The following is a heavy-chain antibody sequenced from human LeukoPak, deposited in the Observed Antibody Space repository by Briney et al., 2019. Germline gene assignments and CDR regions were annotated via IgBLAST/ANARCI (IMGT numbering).Heavy chain of an antibody. D-gene: IGHD3-22*01. CDR1: GFTFSSYA. CDR2: ISGSGGST. J-gene: IGHJ4*02. CDR3: VRLRRNSGRSGYYYYYNY. Sequence: GGSLRLSCAASGFTFSSYAMSWVRQAPGKGLEWVSAISGSGGSTYYADSVKGRFTISRDNSKNTLYLQMNSLRAEDTALYYCVRLRRNSGRSGYYYYYNYWGQGILVTVSS. V-gene: IGHV3-23*01.